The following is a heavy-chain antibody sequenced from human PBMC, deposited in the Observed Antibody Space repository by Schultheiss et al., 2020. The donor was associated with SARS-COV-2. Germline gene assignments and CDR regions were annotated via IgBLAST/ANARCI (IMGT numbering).Heavy chain of an antibody. CDR2: IYHSGST. J-gene: IGHJ4*02. D-gene: IGHD6-19*01. CDR1: GYSISSGYY. CDR3: ARLRLASFDY. Sequence: SETLSLTCAVSGYSISSGYYWGWIRQPPGKGLEWIGSIYHSGSTYYNPSLKSRVTISVDTSKNQFSLKLSSVTAADTAVYYCARLRLASFDYWGRGTLVTVSS. V-gene: IGHV4-38-2*01.